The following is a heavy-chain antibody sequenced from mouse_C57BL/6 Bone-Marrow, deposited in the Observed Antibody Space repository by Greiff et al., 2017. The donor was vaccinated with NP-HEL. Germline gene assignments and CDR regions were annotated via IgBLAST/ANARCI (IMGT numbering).Heavy chain of an antibody. CDR2: ISYSGST. D-gene: IGHD1-1*02. Sequence: EVKLQESGPGMVKPSQSLSLSCTVSGYSITSGTVWHWIRHFPGNQLEWMGYISYSGSTNYNPSLKSRISITHDTSKNHFFLKLNSLTSEDTATYYCEGGWYFDVWGTGTTVTVSS. V-gene: IGHV3-1*01. CDR1: GYSITSGTV. CDR3: EGGWYFDV. J-gene: IGHJ1*03.